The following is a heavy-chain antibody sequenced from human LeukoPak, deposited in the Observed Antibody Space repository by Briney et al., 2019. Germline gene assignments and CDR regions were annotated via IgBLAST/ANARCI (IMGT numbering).Heavy chain of an antibody. V-gene: IGHV4-61*02. D-gene: IGHD7-27*01. CDR1: GGSISSGSYY. Sequence: TTSETLSLTCTVSGGSISSGSYYWSWIRQPAGKGLEWIGRIYSSGSTNYNPSLKSRVTISLDTSKNQFSLKLNSVTAADTAVYYCARDKTGIFDYWGRGTLVTVSS. CDR2: IYSSGST. CDR3: ARDKTGIFDY. J-gene: IGHJ4*02.